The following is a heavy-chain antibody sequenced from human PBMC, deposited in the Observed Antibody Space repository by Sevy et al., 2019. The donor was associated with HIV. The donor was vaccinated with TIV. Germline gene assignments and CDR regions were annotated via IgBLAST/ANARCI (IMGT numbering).Heavy chain of an antibody. CDR1: GYMFTDFY. CDR2: INPDNGDT. D-gene: IGHD3-3*01. J-gene: IGHJ6*02. CDR3: ARNLAIFGVQNGLDV. V-gene: IGHV1-2*02. Sequence: ASVKVSCKSTGYMFTDFYINWVRLAPGQGLEWVGWINPDNGDTVYGQKFQGRVTMTRDTSLSSAYMELSSLRSNDTAIYYCARNLAIFGVQNGLDVWGQRTSVTVSS.